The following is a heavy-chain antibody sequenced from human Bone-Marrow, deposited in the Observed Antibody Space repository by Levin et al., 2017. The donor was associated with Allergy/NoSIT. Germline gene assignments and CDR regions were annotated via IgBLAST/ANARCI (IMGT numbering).Heavy chain of an antibody. CDR3: ARHCTGLRCVDYYYYGADV. CDR2: IYPDDSNT. V-gene: IGHV5-51*01. CDR1: GYSFSDYW. J-gene: IGHJ6*02. Sequence: KVSCKGSGYSFSDYWIGWVRQMPGKGLEWMGIIYPDDSNTRYSPSFQGQVTISADKSISTAYLQLNSLKASDSAIYYCARHCTGLRCVDYYYYGADVWGQGTTVTVSS. D-gene: IGHD2-8*02.